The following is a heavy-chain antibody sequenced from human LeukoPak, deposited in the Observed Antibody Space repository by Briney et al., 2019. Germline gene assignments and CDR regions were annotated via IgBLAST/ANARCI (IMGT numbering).Heavy chain of an antibody. V-gene: IGHV1-2*02. CDR1: GYTLTGYY. CDR3: ARVNPSPDQTSSGWYY. D-gene: IGHD6-19*01. J-gene: IGHJ4*02. Sequence: ASVKVSCKASGYTLTGYYMHWVRQAPGQGLESMGWINPNSGGTNYAQKFQGRVTMTRDTSISTAYMELSRLRSDDTAVYYCARVNPSPDQTSSGWYYWGQGTLVTVSS. CDR2: INPNSGGT.